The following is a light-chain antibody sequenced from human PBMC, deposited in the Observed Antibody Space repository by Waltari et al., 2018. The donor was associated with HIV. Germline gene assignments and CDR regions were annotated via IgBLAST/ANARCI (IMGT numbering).Light chain of an antibody. J-gene: IGLJ3*02. V-gene: IGLV1-47*01. CDR2: RND. Sequence: QYVLTQPPSASGTPGQSVTISCSGRTSNIGYNYVYWYQQFPGTAPKLLIYRNDQRPSGVPDRFSGSKSGTSASLAITGLRSEDEADYYCATWDDGLSGRRVFGGGTKLTVL. CDR1: TSNIGYNY. CDR3: ATWDDGLSGRRV.